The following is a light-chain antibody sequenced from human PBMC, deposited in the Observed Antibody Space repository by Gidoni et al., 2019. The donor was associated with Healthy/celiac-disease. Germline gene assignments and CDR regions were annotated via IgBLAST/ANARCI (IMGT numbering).Light chain of an antibody. V-gene: IGKV3-20*01. J-gene: IGKJ3*01. Sequence: EIVLTQSPGTLSLSPVESATLSCRASQSVSSRYSAWYQQKPGQAPRLLIYGASSRATGIPDRFSGSGSVTDFTLTISSLEPEYCAVYYCQQYGSPPTFGPGTKVEYQT. CDR1: QSVSSRY. CDR2: GAS. CDR3: QQYGSPPT.